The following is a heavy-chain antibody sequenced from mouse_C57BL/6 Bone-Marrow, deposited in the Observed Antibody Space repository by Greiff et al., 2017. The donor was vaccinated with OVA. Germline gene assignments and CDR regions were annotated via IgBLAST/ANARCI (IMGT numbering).Heavy chain of an antibody. Sequence: EVKLVESGGGLVQPGGSLKLSCAASGFTFSDYYMYWVRQTPEKRLEWVEYISNGGGSTYYPDTVKGRFTISRDNAKNTLYLQMSRLKSEDTAMYYCARHGYYYGSSLDYWGQGTTLTVSS. V-gene: IGHV5-12*01. CDR2: ISNGGGST. J-gene: IGHJ2*01. CDR3: ARHGYYYGSSLDY. CDR1: GFTFSDYY. D-gene: IGHD1-1*01.